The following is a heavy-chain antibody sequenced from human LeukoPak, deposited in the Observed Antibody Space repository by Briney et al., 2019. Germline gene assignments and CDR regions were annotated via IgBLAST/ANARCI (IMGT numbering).Heavy chain of an antibody. CDR1: GFTFSSCA. Sequence: QPGGSLRLSCAASGFTFSSCAMSWVRQAPGKGLEWVSGISGSGVSTYYADSVKGRFTISRDNSKNTLYLQMSSLRAEDTAVYYCAKIPQTTSVGYFGYWGQGNLVTVSS. CDR3: AKIPQTTSVGYFGY. CDR2: ISGSGVST. V-gene: IGHV3-23*01. D-gene: IGHD4-17*01. J-gene: IGHJ4*02.